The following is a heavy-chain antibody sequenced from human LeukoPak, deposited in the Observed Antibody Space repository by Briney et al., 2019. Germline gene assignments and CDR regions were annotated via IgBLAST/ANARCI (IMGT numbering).Heavy chain of an antibody. J-gene: IGHJ5*02. CDR3: ARRGYCSGGSCYPTKTFDP. V-gene: IGHV4-61*02. CDR1: GGSISSGSYY. Sequence: SETLSLTCTVSGGSISSGSYYWSWIRQPAGKGLEWIGRIYTSGSTNYNPSLKSRVTISVDTSKNQFSLKLSSVTAADTAVYYCARRGYCSGGSCYPTKTFDPWGQGTLVTVSS. D-gene: IGHD2-15*01. CDR2: IYTSGST.